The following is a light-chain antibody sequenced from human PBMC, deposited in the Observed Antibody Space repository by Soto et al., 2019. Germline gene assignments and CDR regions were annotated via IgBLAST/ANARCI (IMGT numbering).Light chain of an antibody. Sequence: QSVLTQPASVSGSPGQSITISCTGTSSDVGGYNYVSWYQQHPGKAPKLIIYAVSNRPSGVSHRFSGSKSGNTACLAISGLQAEDEAEYYCSSYTSSTSVAFGGGTKLTVL. CDR2: AVS. CDR3: SSYTSSTSVA. J-gene: IGLJ2*01. CDR1: SSDVGGYNY. V-gene: IGLV2-14*01.